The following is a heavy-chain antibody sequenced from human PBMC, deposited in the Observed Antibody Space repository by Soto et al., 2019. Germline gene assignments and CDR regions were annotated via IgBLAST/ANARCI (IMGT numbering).Heavy chain of an antibody. D-gene: IGHD3-3*01. CDR3: ALTPLSITIFGVVISNWFDP. CDR1: GFSLSTSGVG. J-gene: IGHJ5*02. Sequence: SGPTLVNPTQTLTLTCTFSGFSLSTSGVGVGWIRQPPGKALEWLALIYWDDDKRYSPSLESRLTITKDTSKNQVVLTMTNMDPVDTATYYCALTPLSITIFGVVISNWFDPWGQGTLVTVSS. CDR2: IYWDDDK. V-gene: IGHV2-5*02.